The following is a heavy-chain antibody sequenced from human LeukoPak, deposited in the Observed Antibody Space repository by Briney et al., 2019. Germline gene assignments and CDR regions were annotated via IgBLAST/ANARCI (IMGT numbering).Heavy chain of an antibody. J-gene: IGHJ4*02. CDR1: GGSISSYY. D-gene: IGHD4-17*01. CDR2: IYYSGSA. CDR3: ARGQGTVTTH. Sequence: SETLSLTRTVSGGSISSYYWSWIRQPPGKGLEWIGYIYYSGSANYNPSLKSRVTISLDTSKNQFSLKLSSVTAADTAVYYCARGQGTVTTHWGQGTLVTVSS. V-gene: IGHV4-59*12.